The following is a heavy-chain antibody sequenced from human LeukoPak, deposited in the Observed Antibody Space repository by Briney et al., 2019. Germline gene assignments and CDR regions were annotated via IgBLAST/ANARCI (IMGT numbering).Heavy chain of an antibody. D-gene: IGHD3-22*01. Sequence: GESLKVSCKGSGYSFTSYWIGWARQMPGKGLEWMGIIYPGDSDTRYSPSFQGQVTISADKSISTAYLQWSSLKASDTAMYYCASGLYYYDSSGYYPDAFDIWGQGTMVTVSS. CDR1: GYSFTSYW. CDR3: ASGLYYYDSSGYYPDAFDI. V-gene: IGHV5-51*01. J-gene: IGHJ3*02. CDR2: IYPGDSDT.